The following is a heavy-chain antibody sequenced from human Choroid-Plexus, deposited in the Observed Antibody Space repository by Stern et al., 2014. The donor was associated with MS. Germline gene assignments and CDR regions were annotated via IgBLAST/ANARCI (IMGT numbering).Heavy chain of an antibody. CDR1: GFTFGSCA. V-gene: IGHV3-30*18. CDR3: AKDRQYLTYFFDH. Sequence: VHLVESGGGVVQPGRPLRLSCVASGFTFGSCAMHWVRQAPGKGLEGVAGVSYDGSNKYYADSVKGRFTISRDNSQNTLYMQMSSLRPKDTAVYYCAKDRQYLTYFFDHWGQGSLVTVSS. CDR2: VSYDGSNK. D-gene: IGHD2/OR15-2a*01. J-gene: IGHJ5*02.